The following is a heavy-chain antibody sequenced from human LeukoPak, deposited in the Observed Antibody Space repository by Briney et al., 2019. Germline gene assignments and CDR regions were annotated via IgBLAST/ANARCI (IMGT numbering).Heavy chain of an antibody. CDR2: INSDGSST. Sequence: GGSLRLSCAASGFTFSSYWMHWVRQAPGKGLAWVSRINSDGSSTSYADSVKGRFTISRDNAKNTLYLQMNSLRAKDTAVYYCARAEDSSSDGMDVWGKGTTVTVSS. V-gene: IGHV3-74*01. CDR1: GFTFSSYW. J-gene: IGHJ6*04. CDR3: ARAEDSSSDGMDV. D-gene: IGHD6-6*01.